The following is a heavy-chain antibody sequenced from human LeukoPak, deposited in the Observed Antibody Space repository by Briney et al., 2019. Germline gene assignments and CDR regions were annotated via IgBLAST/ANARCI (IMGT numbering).Heavy chain of an antibody. D-gene: IGHD5-18*01. V-gene: IGHV3-48*01. CDR3: ARERGYSSSAFDI. CDR1: GFSFSNYS. Sequence: GGSLRLSCAASGFSFSNYSMNWVRQAPGKGLEWVSYISFGSRTIYYADSVKGRFTISRDNAKNSLYLQMKSLRAEDTAVYHCARERGYSSSAFDIWGQGTMVTVSS. J-gene: IGHJ3*02. CDR2: ISFGSRTI.